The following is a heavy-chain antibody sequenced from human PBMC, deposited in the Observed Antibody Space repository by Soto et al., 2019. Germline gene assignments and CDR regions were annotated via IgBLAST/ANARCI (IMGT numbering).Heavy chain of an antibody. V-gene: IGHV1-2*04. CDR3: AREVNRVATTYFDY. D-gene: IGHD5-12*01. J-gene: IGHJ4*02. Sequence: QVQLVQSGAEVKKPGASVKVSCKASGYTFTDYYMHWVRQTPGQGLEWMGWVNPDSGGTNYAQKFQGWVTLIRDPSSTPAYTELSRLTSDTTAVYYCAREVNRVATTYFDYWGQGTLVTVSS. CDR1: GYTFTDYY. CDR2: VNPDSGGT.